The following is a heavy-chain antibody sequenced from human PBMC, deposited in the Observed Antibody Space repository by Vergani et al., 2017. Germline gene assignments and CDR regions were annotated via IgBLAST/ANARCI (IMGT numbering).Heavy chain of an antibody. CDR3: AKLPSGRIVGPLYYFDS. J-gene: IGHJ4*02. V-gene: IGHV3-13*01. D-gene: IGHD1-26*01. CDR1: GFTFSSYD. Sequence: EVQLVESGGGLVQPGGSLRLSCAASGFTFSSYDMHWVRQATGKGLEWVSAIGTAGDTYYPGSVKGRFTISRDNSKNTLYLQMNSLRAEDTAVYYCAKLPSGRIVGPLYYFDSWGQGTLVTVSS. CDR2: IGTAGDT.